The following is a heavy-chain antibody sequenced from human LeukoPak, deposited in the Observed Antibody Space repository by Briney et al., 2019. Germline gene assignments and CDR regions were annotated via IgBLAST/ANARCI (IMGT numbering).Heavy chain of an antibody. CDR3: AKARAIRGAFDY. J-gene: IGHJ4*02. D-gene: IGHD2-2*02. Sequence: GGSLRLSCAGSGFTFSSYGMHWVRQAPGKGLEWVAVISYDGSNKYYADSVKGRFTISRDNSKNTLYLQMNSLRAEDTAVYYCAKARAIRGAFDYWGQGTLVTVSS. V-gene: IGHV3-30*18. CDR1: GFTFSSYG. CDR2: ISYDGSNK.